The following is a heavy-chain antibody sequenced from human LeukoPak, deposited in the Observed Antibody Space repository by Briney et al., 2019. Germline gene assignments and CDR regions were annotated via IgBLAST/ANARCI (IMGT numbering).Heavy chain of an antibody. CDR3: ARGPGSSGGAYVGDY. V-gene: IGHV3-74*01. Sequence: GGSLRLSYAASGFTFSNHWMHWVRQVPGKGPVWVSRIDGGASSTSYADSVKGRFSISRDNAKSTLYLLMNSLRAEDTAVYYCARGPGSSGGAYVGDYWGHGTQVTVSS. J-gene: IGHJ4*01. D-gene: IGHD3-22*01. CDR1: GFTFSNHW. CDR2: IDGGASST.